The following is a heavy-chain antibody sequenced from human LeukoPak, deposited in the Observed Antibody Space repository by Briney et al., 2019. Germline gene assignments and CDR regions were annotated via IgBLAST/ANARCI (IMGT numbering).Heavy chain of an antibody. D-gene: IGHD3-3*01. CDR2: INPNSGGT. J-gene: IGHJ5*02. V-gene: IGHV1-2*02. Sequence: ASVKVSCKASGYTFTGYYMHWVRQAPGQGLEWMGWINPNSGGTNYAQKFQGRVTMTRDTSISTAYMELGRLRSDDTAVYYCAREDDYDFWSGYLNWFDPWGQGTLVTVSS. CDR3: AREDDYDFWSGYLNWFDP. CDR1: GYTFTGYY.